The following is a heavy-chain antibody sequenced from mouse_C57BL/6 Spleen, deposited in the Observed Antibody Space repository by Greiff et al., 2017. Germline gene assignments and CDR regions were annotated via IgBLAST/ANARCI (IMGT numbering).Heavy chain of an antibody. D-gene: IGHD1-1*01. V-gene: IGHV1-81*01. CDR3: ARRDCGSSYGGYFDY. J-gene: IGHJ2*01. CDR1: GYTFTSYG. Sequence: QVQLQQSGAELARPGASVKLSCKASGYTFTSYGISWVKQRTGQGLEWIGEIYPRSGNTYYNEKFKGKATLTADKSSSTAYMVLRSLTSGDSAVYFCARRDCGSSYGGYFDYWGQGTTLTVSS. CDR2: IYPRSGNT.